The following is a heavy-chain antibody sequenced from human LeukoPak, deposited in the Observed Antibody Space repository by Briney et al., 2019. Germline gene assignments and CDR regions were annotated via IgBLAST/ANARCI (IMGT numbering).Heavy chain of an antibody. V-gene: IGHV4-59*01. CDR2: NYNRGTT. CDR3: ARERASAGPHFEH. CDR1: GVSISTYY. D-gene: IGHD6-13*01. Sequence: SETLSLTCSVSGVSISTYYWSWIRQPPGKGLEWIGYNYNRGTTNYNPSLKGRVTISVDRSKNQFSLSLTSVTAADTAVYYCARERASAGPHFEHWGRGILVTVSS. J-gene: IGHJ4*02.